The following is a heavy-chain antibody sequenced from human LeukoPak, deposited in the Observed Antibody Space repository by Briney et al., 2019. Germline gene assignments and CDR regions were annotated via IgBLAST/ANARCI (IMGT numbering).Heavy chain of an antibody. Sequence: GGSLRLSCAASGFTFSTSTLNWVRQAPGKGLEWVSSISSSRSYIYYADSVKGRFTISRDNAKNSLDLQMNSLRAEDTAVYYCGRDFGLIGTKRSFDIWGQGTLVTVSS. CDR1: GFTFSTST. CDR3: GRDFGLIGTKRSFDI. V-gene: IGHV3-21*04. CDR2: ISSSRSYI. J-gene: IGHJ3*02. D-gene: IGHD1-7*01.